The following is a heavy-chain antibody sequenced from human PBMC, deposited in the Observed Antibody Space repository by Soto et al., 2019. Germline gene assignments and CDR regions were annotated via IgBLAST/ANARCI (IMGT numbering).Heavy chain of an antibody. D-gene: IGHD2-15*01. CDR2: ISSSSSTI. Sequence: GGSLRLSCAASGFTFSSYSMNWVRQAPGKGLEWVSYISSSSSTIYYADSVKGRFTISRDNAKNSLCLQMNSLRDEDTAVYYCARAPYCSGGSCYSWYFDLWGRGTLVTVSS. V-gene: IGHV3-48*02. CDR3: ARAPYCSGGSCYSWYFDL. CDR1: GFTFSSYS. J-gene: IGHJ2*01.